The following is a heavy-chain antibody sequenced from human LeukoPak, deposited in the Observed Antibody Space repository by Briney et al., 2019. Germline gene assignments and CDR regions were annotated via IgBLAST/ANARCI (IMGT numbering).Heavy chain of an antibody. J-gene: IGHJ4*02. CDR3: ARADWGSIGY. V-gene: IGHV3-7*01. D-gene: IGHD7-27*01. Sequence: HTGGSLRLSCAASGFTFSHYWMAWVRQAPGKGLEWVAIIRPDANDGSYVDSVKGRFTISRDNAKNSLYLQLNSLRAEDTAVYFCARADWGSIGYWGQGALVTVSS. CDR1: GFTFSHYW. CDR2: IRPDANDG.